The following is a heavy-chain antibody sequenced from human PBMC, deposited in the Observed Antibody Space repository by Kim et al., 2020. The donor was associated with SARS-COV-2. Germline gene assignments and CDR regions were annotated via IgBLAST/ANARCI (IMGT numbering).Heavy chain of an antibody. Sequence: ADSVKGRFTISRDNAKNSLYLQMNSLRAEDTAVYYCARGLGGSYFYYFDYWGQGTLVTVSS. V-gene: IGHV3-11*04. CDR3: ARGLGGSYFYYFDY. J-gene: IGHJ4*02. D-gene: IGHD1-26*01.